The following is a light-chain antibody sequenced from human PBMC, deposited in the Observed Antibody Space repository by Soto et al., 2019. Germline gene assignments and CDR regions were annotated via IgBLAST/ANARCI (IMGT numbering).Light chain of an antibody. CDR3: QQHDNSPLT. V-gene: IGKV3-20*01. CDR2: GAS. Sequence: DIVLTQSPGTLSLSPGERAALSCRASQSVSSSYLAWYQQKPGQAPRLLIYGASNRATGIPDRFSGSGSGTDLTLTISRLEPEDFAVYYCQQHDNSPLTFGGGTKVEIK. CDR1: QSVSSSY. J-gene: IGKJ4*01.